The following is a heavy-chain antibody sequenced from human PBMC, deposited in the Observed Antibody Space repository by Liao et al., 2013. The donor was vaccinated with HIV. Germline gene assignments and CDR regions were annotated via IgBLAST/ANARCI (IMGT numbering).Heavy chain of an antibody. CDR2: ISYSGLS. V-gene: IGHV4-59*02. Sequence: QVQLQESGPGLVRPAETLSLTCSVSGDSVSSDYWGWIRQPPGKGLEWIGHISYSGLSNNNPSLKSRVTISVDTSKNQFSLKLSSVTAADTAVYYCARGSRYFDWILSGPRLITDAFSFWGQGTMVTVSS. J-gene: IGHJ3*01. D-gene: IGHD3-9*01. CDR1: GDSVSSDY. CDR3: ARGSRYFDWILSGPRLITDAFSF.